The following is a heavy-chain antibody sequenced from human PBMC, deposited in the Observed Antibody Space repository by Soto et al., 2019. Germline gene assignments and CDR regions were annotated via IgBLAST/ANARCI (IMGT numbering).Heavy chain of an antibody. J-gene: IGHJ4*02. CDR1: GFTFSDYA. CDR2: MSGSGGSI. D-gene: IGHD1-26*01. Sequence: PGGSLRLSCAGSGFTFSDYAISWVRQAPGKGLEWVSAMSGSGGSIYYADSVKGRFTISRDNSKNTLDLQMNSLRVEDTAVYYCAKVSNSAANYYIDSCGQGNPVPVSS. V-gene: IGHV3-23*01. CDR3: AKVSNSAANYYIDS.